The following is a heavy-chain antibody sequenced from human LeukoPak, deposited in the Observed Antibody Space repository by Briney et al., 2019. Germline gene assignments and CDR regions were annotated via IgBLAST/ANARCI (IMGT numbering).Heavy chain of an antibody. D-gene: IGHD3-9*01. J-gene: IGHJ4*02. V-gene: IGHV4-34*01. CDR1: GGSFSGYY. CDR3: ARSMSRGVILTGYYY. Sequence: SETLSLTCAVYGGSFSGYYWSWIRQPPGKGLEWIGEISHSGSTNYNPSLKSRVTISVDTSKNQFSLKLSSVTAADTAVYYCARSMSRGVILTGYYYWGQGTLVTVSS. CDR2: ISHSGST.